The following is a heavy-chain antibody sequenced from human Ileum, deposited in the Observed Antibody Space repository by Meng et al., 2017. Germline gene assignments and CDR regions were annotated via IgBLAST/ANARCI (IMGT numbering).Heavy chain of an antibody. Sequence: QRQLQESGPGLVNPSEPLSLTCTVSGGSISNTHYYWAWIRQPPGKGLEWIGRMSYSGSTYFNPSLKSRVAISVDTSNNQVSLKLSFVTAADTAVYYCARGGAVAGVWWYFDLWGRGTLVTVSS. CDR3: ARGGAVAGVWWYFDL. V-gene: IGHV4-39*07. CDR2: MSYSGST. D-gene: IGHD6-19*01. J-gene: IGHJ2*01. CDR1: GGSISNTHYY.